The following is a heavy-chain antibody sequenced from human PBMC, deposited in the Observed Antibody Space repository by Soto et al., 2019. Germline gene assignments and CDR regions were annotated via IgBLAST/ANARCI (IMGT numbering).Heavy chain of an antibody. CDR3: TKGLGGSGNKRTYNWFDP. CDR1: GFPFSSYS. CDR2: ISGGGDYT. D-gene: IGHD3-10*01. Sequence: EVQLLESGGGLVQSGGSLRLSCASSGFPFSSYSMSWVRQAPGKGLEWVSAISGGGDYTYYADSVKGRFTISRDNSKNTLYLKLNSRRAEDTAVYYCTKGLGGSGNKRTYNWFDPWGQGTLVTVSS. V-gene: IGHV3-23*01. J-gene: IGHJ5*02.